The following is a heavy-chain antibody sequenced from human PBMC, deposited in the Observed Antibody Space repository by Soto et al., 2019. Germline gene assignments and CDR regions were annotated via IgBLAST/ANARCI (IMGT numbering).Heavy chain of an antibody. CDR1: GFTFTSSA. V-gene: IGHV1-58*01. D-gene: IGHD3-10*01. CDR3: ARGSFHAELTYFQH. J-gene: IGHJ1*01. Sequence: SVKVSCKTSGFTFTSSAVQWVRQARGQRLEWIGWIVVGSGNTNYAQKFQERVTITRDMSTSTAYMELSSLRAEDTAVYYCARGSFHAELTYFQHWGQGTLVTVSS. CDR2: IVVGSGNT.